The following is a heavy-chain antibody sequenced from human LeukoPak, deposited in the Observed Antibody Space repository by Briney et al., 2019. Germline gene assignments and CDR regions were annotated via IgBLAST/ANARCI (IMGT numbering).Heavy chain of an antibody. V-gene: IGHV1-46*01. CDR2: INPSGGST. CDR3: ARSGSSGWYHFDL. Sequence: GASVKVSRKASGYTFTKYYIHWVRQAPGQGLKWMGVINPSGGSTSYAQKFQGRVTMTRDTSTSTVYMELSSLRSEDTAVYYCARSGSSGWYHFDLWGRGTLVTVSS. D-gene: IGHD6-19*01. J-gene: IGHJ2*01. CDR1: GYTFTKYY.